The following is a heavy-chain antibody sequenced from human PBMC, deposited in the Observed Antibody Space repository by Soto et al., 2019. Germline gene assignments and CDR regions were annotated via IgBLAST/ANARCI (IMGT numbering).Heavy chain of an antibody. CDR1: GGSVSSGSYY. Sequence: SETLSLTCTVSGGSVSSGSYYWSWIRQPPGKGLEWIGYIYYSGSTNYNPSLKSRVTISVDTSKNQFSLKLSSVTAADTAVYYCARGGYVVYALHGMDVWGQGTTVTVSS. CDR3: ARGGYVVYALHGMDV. V-gene: IGHV4-61*01. J-gene: IGHJ6*02. CDR2: IYYSGST. D-gene: IGHD2-8*02.